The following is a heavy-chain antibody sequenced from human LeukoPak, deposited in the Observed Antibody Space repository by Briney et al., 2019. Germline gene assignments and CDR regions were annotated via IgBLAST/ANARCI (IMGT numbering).Heavy chain of an antibody. CDR2: ISPYNGNT. V-gene: IGHV1-18*01. J-gene: IGHJ6*02. Sequence: GASVKVSCKASDYTFITYGIAWVRQAPGQRLEWMGWISPYNGNTNYAQKFQGRVTVTTDTSTSTAYMELRSLRSDDTALYYCARVMHWDKPMARGRGMDVWGQGTTVTVSS. CDR3: ARVMHWDKPMARGRGMDV. CDR1: DYTFITYG. D-gene: IGHD5-18*01.